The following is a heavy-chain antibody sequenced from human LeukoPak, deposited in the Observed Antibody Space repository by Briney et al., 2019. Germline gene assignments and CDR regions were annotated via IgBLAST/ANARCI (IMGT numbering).Heavy chain of an antibody. CDR3: ARVSGRQGAYFDY. CDR1: GYTFTGYY. Sequence: ASVKVSCKASGYTFTGYYMHWVRQAPGQGLEWMGWINPNSGGTNYAQKFQGRVTMTRDTSISTAYMELSRLRSDDTAVYYCARVSGRQGAYFDYWGLGTLVTVSS. D-gene: IGHD1-26*01. CDR2: INPNSGGT. V-gene: IGHV1-2*02. J-gene: IGHJ4*02.